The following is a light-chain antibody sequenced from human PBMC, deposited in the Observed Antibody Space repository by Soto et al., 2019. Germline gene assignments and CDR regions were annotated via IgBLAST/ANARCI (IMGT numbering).Light chain of an antibody. V-gene: IGLV1-36*01. CDR2: YDD. CDR1: SSNIGNNA. CDR3: AAWDDSLNGPV. J-gene: IGLJ3*02. Sequence: QSVLTQPPSVSAAPSQRVTISCSGSSSNIGNNAVNWYQQVPGKAPKLLIHYDDRVASGVSDRFSGSKSGTSASLAISGLQSEDEADYYCAAWDDSLNGPVFGGGTKLTVL.